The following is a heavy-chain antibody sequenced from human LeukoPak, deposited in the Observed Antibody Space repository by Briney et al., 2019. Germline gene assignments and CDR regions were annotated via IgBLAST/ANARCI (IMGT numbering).Heavy chain of an antibody. CDR3: ARDSRDVLLWFGEFEY. CDR1: GYTFTGYY. J-gene: IGHJ4*02. Sequence: ASVKVSCKASGYTFTGYYMHWVRQAPGQGLEWMGWINPNSGGTNYAQKFQDRVTMTRDTSISTAYMELSRLRSDDTAVYYCARDSRDVLLWFGEFEYWGQGTLVTVSS. CDR2: INPNSGGT. D-gene: IGHD3-10*01. V-gene: IGHV1-2*02.